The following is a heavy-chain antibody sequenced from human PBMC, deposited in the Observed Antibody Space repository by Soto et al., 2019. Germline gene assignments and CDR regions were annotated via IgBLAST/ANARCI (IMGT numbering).Heavy chain of an antibody. CDR1: GGSFSGYY. D-gene: IGHD5-18*01. V-gene: IGHV4-34*01. CDR2: INHSGST. J-gene: IGHJ4*02. CDR3: ARALGYSYGHLPIDY. Sequence: SETLSLTCAVYGGSFSGYYWSWIRQPPGKGLEWIGEINHSGSTNYNPSLKSRVTISVDTSKNQFSLKLSSVSAADTAVYYCARALGYSYGHLPIDYWGQGTLVTVSS.